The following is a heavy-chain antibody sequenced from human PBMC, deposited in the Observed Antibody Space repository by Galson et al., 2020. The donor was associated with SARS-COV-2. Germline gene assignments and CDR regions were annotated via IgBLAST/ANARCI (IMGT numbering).Heavy chain of an antibody. Sequence: ASVKVSCKASGYTFTGYYMHWVRQAPGQGLEWMGWINPNSGGTNYAQKFQGWVTMTRDTSISTAYMELSRLRSDDTAVYYCVGDNDHDAFDIWGQGTMVTVSS. J-gene: IGHJ3*02. D-gene: IGHD1-1*01. CDR2: INPNSGGT. CDR1: GYTFTGYY. CDR3: VGDNDHDAFDI. V-gene: IGHV1-2*04.